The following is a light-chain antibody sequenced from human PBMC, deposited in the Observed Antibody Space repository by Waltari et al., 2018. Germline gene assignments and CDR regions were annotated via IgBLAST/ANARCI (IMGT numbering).Light chain of an antibody. Sequence: SYVLTQPPSVSVAPGETARIPCGGNNIGGKSVHWYQQRPGQAPVLVIYSERDRPTGLPGGIAGANSGNTATLTINRVEAGDEANYFCQVWDLRSGHVVFGGGSKRTVL. CDR3: QVWDLRSGHVV. CDR2: SER. V-gene: IGLV3-21*04. J-gene: IGLJ3*02. CDR1: NIGGKS.